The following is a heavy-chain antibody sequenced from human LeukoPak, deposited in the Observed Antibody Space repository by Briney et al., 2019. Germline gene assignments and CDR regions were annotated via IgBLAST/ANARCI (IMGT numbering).Heavy chain of an antibody. V-gene: IGHV1-2*02. CDR1: GYTFTGYH. CDR2: INPNSGGT. Sequence: GASVKVSCKASGYTFTGYHMHWVRQAPGQGLEWMGWINPNSGGTNYAQKFQGRVTMTRDTSISTAYMELSRLRSDDTAVYYCARIFRYRDYYDSSGYYGGLCYWGQGTLVTVSS. J-gene: IGHJ4*02. CDR3: ARIFRYRDYYDSSGYYGGLCY. D-gene: IGHD3-22*01.